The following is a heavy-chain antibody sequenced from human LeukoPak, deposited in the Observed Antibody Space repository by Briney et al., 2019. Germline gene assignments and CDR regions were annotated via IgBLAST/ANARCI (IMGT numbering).Heavy chain of an antibody. Sequence: SETLSLTCTVSGGSISSGDRYWSWIRQSPGKGLEWIGCIYSTGNTYYNPSLKSRVIISVGTSKNQFSLESNSVTAADTAVYYCARDSYSYGYGGFDYWGQGILGTVSS. CDR3: ARDSYSYGYGGFDY. V-gene: IGHV4-30-4*01. D-gene: IGHD5-18*01. CDR1: GGSISSGDRY. CDR2: IYSTGNT. J-gene: IGHJ4*02.